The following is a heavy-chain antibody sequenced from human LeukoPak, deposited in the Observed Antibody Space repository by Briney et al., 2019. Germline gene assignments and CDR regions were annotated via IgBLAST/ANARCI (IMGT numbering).Heavy chain of an antibody. D-gene: IGHD6-19*01. CDR2: INHSGST. J-gene: IGHJ4*02. V-gene: IGHV4-34*01. Sequence: PETLSLNCAVYGGSFSGYYWSWIRQTQGKGLEWIGEINHSGSTNYNPSLKSRVTISVDTSKNQFSLKLSSVTAADTAVYYCARDGSGWPTYYFDYWGQGTLVTVSS. CDR3: ARDGSGWPTYYFDY. CDR1: GGSFSGYY.